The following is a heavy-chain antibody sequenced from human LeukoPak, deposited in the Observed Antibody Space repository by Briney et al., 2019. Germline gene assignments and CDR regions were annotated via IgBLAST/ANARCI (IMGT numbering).Heavy chain of an antibody. CDR1: GFTFSSYE. CDR3: ARVGSDFWSGYTHYYYYYGMDV. J-gene: IGHJ6*02. CDR2: ISSGGSTI. Sequence: QAGGSLRLSCAASGFTFSSYEMNWVRQAPGKGPEWVSCISSGGSTIYYADSVKGRFTISRDNAKNSLYLQMNSLRAEDTAVYYCARVGSDFWSGYTHYYYYYGMDVWGQGTTVTVSS. D-gene: IGHD3-3*01. V-gene: IGHV3-48*03.